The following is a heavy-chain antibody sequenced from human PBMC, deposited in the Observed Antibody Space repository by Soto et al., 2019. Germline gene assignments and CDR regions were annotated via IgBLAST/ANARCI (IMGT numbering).Heavy chain of an antibody. CDR1: GFTFSTST. V-gene: IGHV3-21*02. CDR3: ARVGSPGYCSGGFCPPPDY. CDR2: ISSTSTYT. D-gene: IGHD2-15*01. Sequence: EVQLVESGGGLVKPGGSLRLSCAASGFTFSTSTMNWVRQAPGQGLEWLSSISSTSTYTYYAASVRGRFTISRDNAQNSLYLQMNSLTAEDTAVYYCARVGSPGYCSGGFCPPPDYWGQGTLVTVSS. J-gene: IGHJ4*02.